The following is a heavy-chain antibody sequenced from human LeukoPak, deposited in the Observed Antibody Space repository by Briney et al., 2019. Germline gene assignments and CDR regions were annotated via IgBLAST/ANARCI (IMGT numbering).Heavy chain of an antibody. CDR3: TRDLGWTAMVSD. CDR2: IRSKAYGGTT. J-gene: IGHJ4*02. V-gene: IGHV3-49*04. CDR1: GFTFSSYA. Sequence: PGGSLRLSCAASGFTFSSYAMSWVRQAPGKGLEWVGFIRSKAYGGTTEYAASVKGRFTISRDDSKSIAYLQMNSLKTEDTAVYYCTRDLGWTAMVSDWGQGTLVTVSS. D-gene: IGHD5-18*01.